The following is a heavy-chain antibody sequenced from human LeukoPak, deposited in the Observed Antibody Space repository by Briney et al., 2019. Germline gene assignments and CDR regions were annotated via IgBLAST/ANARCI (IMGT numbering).Heavy chain of an antibody. CDR1: GFTFSDYY. CDR3: AREFPPYYYDSSGYNYFDY. CDR2: ISSSGSTI. Sequence: GGSLRLSCAASGFTFSDYYMSWIRQAPGKGLEWVSYISSSGSTIYYADSVKGRFTISRDNAKNSLYLQMNSLRAEDTAVYYCAREFPPYYYDSSGYNYFDYWGQGTLVTVSS. J-gene: IGHJ4*02. V-gene: IGHV3-11*01. D-gene: IGHD3-22*01.